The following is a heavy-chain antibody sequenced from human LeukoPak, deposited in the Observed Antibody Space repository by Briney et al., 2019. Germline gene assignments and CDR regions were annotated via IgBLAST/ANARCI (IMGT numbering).Heavy chain of an antibody. CDR1: GFTFSNYA. V-gene: IGHV3-23*01. Sequence: GGSLRLSCAASGFTFSNYAMSWVRQAPGKGLEWVSAISGSGGSTYYADSVKGRFTISRDNSKNTLYLQMNSLRAEDTAVYYCAKDDGYSGSYSLSYWGKGTTVTVSS. D-gene: IGHD1-26*01. J-gene: IGHJ6*04. CDR2: ISGSGGST. CDR3: AKDDGYSGSYSLSY.